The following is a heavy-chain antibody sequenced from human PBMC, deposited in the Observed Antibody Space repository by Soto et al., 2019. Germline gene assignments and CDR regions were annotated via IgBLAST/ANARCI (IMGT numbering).Heavy chain of an antibody. V-gene: IGHV2-5*02. Sequence: QITLKESGPTLVKPTQTLTLTCTFSGFSLSTSGVGVGWIRQPPGKALEWLALIYWDDDKRYRPSLTSRLTIAKDTAKNQVDHTRTNMDPGDTATDYCARLDIVATTEENWFDPWGQGTLVTVSS. CDR1: GFSLSTSGVG. D-gene: IGHD5-12*01. CDR3: ARLDIVATTEENWFDP. CDR2: IYWDDDK. J-gene: IGHJ5*02.